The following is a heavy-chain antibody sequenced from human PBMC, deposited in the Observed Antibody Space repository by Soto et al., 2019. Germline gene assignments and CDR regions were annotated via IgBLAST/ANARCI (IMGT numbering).Heavy chain of an antibody. Sequence: QVQLQQWGAGLLKPSETLSLTCAVYGGSLSGYYRSWSRQPPGTGLEWIGEINHGGSTNYNPSLKRRVTISVDTSKHQFSLRLSSVTAADTAVYYCALHPSLPPQYYGSGFDSWGQGTLVTGS. CDR1: GGSLSGYY. CDR3: ALHPSLPPQYYGSGFDS. V-gene: IGHV4-34*01. CDR2: INHGGST. J-gene: IGHJ4*02. D-gene: IGHD3-10*01.